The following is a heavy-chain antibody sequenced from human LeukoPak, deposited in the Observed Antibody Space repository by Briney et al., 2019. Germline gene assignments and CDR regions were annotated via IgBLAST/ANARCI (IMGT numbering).Heavy chain of an antibody. D-gene: IGHD1-1*01. CDR1: GGSIRTYY. J-gene: IGHJ4*02. CDR2: ISYTVTS. CDR3: ARVGDWNDLVY. Sequence: SETLSLTGTVSGGSIRTYYWSWIRQPPGKGLEWIGYISYTVTSNYNPSLKSRVTISVDTSKNQFSLKLSSVTAADTAVYYCARVGDWNDLVYWGQGTLVTVSS. V-gene: IGHV4-59*01.